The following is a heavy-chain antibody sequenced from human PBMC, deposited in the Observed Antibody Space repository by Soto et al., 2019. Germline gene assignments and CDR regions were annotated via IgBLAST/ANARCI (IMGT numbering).Heavy chain of an antibody. CDR1: GCSISSGDYY. V-gene: IGHV4-30-4*08. Sequence: TLSLTCNVSGCSISSGDYYWSWVRQAPGRGLEWLGYIYCSGSSFFNPSLRSRLTISVDTAKDQFSLSLTSVTAADTALYYCVRGLGYCSSTTCSENWFDTWGRGLLLT. J-gene: IGHJ5*02. D-gene: IGHD2-2*01. CDR3: VRGLGYCSSTTCSENWFDT. CDR2: IYCSGSS.